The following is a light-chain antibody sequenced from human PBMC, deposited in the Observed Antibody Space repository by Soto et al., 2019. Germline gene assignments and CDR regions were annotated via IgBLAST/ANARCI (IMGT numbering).Light chain of an antibody. CDR3: QQYNSYT. J-gene: IGKJ2*01. CDR1: QSISSW. V-gene: IGKV1-5*01. Sequence: DLQMTQSPSTLSASVGDRVTITCRASQSISSWLAWYQQKRGKARKLLIYDASSLESGVPSRFSGSGSGTEFNLTISSLQPDDFANYYCQQYNSYTFGQGTKLDIK. CDR2: DAS.